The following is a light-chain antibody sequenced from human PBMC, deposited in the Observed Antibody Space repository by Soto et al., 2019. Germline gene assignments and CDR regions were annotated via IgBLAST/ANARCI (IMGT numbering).Light chain of an antibody. CDR1: QSVSSN. CDR3: QQYNNWPYT. V-gene: IGKV3-15*01. J-gene: IGKJ2*01. Sequence: EIVMTQSPATLSVSPGERATLSCRASQSVSSNLAWYQQKPGQAPRLLIYGASDRATGIPARFSGSGSGPKFTLAISSLQSEDFAVYYCQQYNNWPYTFGQGTKLEIK. CDR2: GAS.